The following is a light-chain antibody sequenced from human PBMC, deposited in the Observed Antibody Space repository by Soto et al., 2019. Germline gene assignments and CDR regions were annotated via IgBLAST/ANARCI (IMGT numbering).Light chain of an antibody. V-gene: IGLV1-44*01. Sequence: QSVLTQPPSASGTPGQRVTISCSGSSSNIESNTVTWYQQLPGTAPKLVIYSNYDRPSGVPDRFSGSKSGTSASLAISGLQYDDEGDYFCAIWDDSVDGWVFGGGTKVTVL. CDR3: AIWDDSVDGWV. J-gene: IGLJ3*02. CDR2: SNY. CDR1: SSNIESNT.